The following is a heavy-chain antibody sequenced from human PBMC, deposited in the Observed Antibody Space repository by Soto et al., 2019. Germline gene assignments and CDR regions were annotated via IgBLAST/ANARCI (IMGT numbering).Heavy chain of an antibody. CDR3: ARNSMMDV. J-gene: IGHJ6*02. V-gene: IGHV3-53*02. CDR1: GFAVSNHY. Sequence: EVQLVETGGALIQPGGSLRLSCADSGFAVSNHYMNWVRQAPGKGLEWVSIIRTTGSTYYADSVKGRFTISKDNSKNTVSLEMNSLRVEDTAVYYCARNSMMDVWGQGTTVIVSS. CDR2: IRTTGST.